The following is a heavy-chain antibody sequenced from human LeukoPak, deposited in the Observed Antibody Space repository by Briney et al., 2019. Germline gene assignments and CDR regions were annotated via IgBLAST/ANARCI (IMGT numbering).Heavy chain of an antibody. CDR2: INPNSGGT. Sequence: GASVKVSCKASGYTFTGYYMHWVRQAPGQGLEWMGWINPNSGGTNYAQKFQGRVTMTRDTSISTAYMELSRLRSDDTAVYYCANFEPGLVYCGGDCYYTDYWGQGTLVTVSS. CDR1: GYTFTGYY. CDR3: ANFEPGLVYCGGDCYYTDY. J-gene: IGHJ4*02. V-gene: IGHV1-2*02. D-gene: IGHD2-21*02.